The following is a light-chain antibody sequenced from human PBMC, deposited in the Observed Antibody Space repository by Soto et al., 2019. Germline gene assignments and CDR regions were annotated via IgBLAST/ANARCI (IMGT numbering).Light chain of an antibody. CDR3: QQYNSYSGT. J-gene: IGKJ2*01. V-gene: IGKV1-5*01. CDR2: EAS. Sequence: QSPFTLSASVGDRVTITXXXXXSISTWLAWYQQKPVKAPKLLIYEASRLENGVPSRFSGSGSGTEFTLTISSLQTDDFATYYCQQYNSYSGTFGQGTKLDIK. CDR1: XSISTW.